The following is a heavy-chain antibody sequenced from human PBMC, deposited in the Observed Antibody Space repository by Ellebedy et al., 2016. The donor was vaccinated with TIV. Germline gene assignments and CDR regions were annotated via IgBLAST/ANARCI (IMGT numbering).Heavy chain of an antibody. CDR3: ARDQRDAAAAPDY. Sequence: FQGRVTITRDTSTSTVYMELSSLRSEDTAVYYCARDQRDAAAAPDYWGQGTLVTVSS. V-gene: IGHV1-46*01. J-gene: IGHJ4*02. D-gene: IGHD6-13*01.